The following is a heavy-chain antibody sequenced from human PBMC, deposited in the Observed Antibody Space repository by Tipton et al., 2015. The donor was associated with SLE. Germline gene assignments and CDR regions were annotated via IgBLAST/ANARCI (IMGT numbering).Heavy chain of an antibody. Sequence: SLRLSCTASGFTFSKCGFHWVRQAPGKGLEWVAFILYDGSNKNYADSVKGRVTISRDNSKNTLYLQMNSLRAEDTAVYFCARDRGNIVPAGTDYWGQGTLVTVSS. CDR3: ARDRGNIVPAGTDY. CDR2: ILYDGSNK. CDR1: GFTFSKCG. J-gene: IGHJ4*02. V-gene: IGHV3-30*02. D-gene: IGHD6-13*01.